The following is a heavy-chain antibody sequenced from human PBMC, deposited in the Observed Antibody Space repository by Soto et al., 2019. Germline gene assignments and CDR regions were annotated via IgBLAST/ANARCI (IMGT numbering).Heavy chain of an antibody. CDR1: GGSISSYY. J-gene: IGHJ6*02. V-gene: IGHV4-59*01. CDR3: ARDRPDEPYYYYYYGIDV. Sequence: SETLSLTCTVSGGSISSYYWSWIRQPPGKGLEWIGYIYYSGSTNYNPSLKSRVTISVDTSKNQFSLKLSSVTAADTAVYYCARDRPDEPYYYYYYGIDVWGQGTTVTVSS. CDR2: IYYSGST.